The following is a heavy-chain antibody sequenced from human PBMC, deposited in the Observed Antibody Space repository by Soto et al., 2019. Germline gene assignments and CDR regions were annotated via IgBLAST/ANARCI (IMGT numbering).Heavy chain of an antibody. V-gene: IGHV5-51*01. CDR1: GYSFTNYY. Sequence: ESLKISCSASGYSFTNYYLAWVRQMPGKGLEWVGNIYAVDFDTRYSTSFQGQMTISADRSIRTAYLQSDSLKALDTAMYYFSSSVLVPSTINYFDFWGQGTLVTVSS. D-gene: IGHD3-9*01. CDR3: SSSVLVPSTINYFDF. CDR2: IYAVDFDT. J-gene: IGHJ4*02.